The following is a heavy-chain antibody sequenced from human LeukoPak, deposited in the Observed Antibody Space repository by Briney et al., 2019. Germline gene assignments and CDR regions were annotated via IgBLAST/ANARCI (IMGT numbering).Heavy chain of an antibody. CDR1: GYSFTSYW. CDR3: ARRLVVPAAITSNWFDP. D-gene: IGHD2-2*01. Sequence: GESLKISCKGSGYSFTSYWIGWVRQMPGKGLEWMGIIYPGDSDTRYSPSSQGQVTISADKSISTAYLQWSSLKASDTAMYYCARRLVVPAAITSNWFDPWGQGTLVTVSS. V-gene: IGHV5-51*01. CDR2: IYPGDSDT. J-gene: IGHJ5*02.